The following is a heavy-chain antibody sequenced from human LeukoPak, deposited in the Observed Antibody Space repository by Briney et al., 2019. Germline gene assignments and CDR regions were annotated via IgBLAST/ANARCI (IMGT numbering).Heavy chain of an antibody. V-gene: IGHV3-48*01. J-gene: IGHJ4*02. CDR2: VSGSGSTV. Sequence: GGSLRLSCAASGFTFGDHIMNWVRQLPGKRLEWVAYVSGSGSTVYYADSVKGRFTVSRDNGKSSLYLQMDSLRVEDTALYYCVRQFASWGQGTLVTVSS. CDR3: VRQFAS. CDR1: GFTFGDHI.